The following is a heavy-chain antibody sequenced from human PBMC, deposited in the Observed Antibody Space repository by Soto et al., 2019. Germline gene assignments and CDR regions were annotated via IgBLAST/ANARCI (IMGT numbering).Heavy chain of an antibody. Sequence: PGGSLRLSCAASGLTFNNNAMSWVRQAPGKGLEWVSTVTGNGGSTYYADSVKGRFTISRDNSKNTLYLQMNSLRAEDTAVYYCARDPNVSGYDLLEDDYWGQGTLVTVSS. V-gene: IGHV3-23*01. D-gene: IGHD5-12*01. CDR3: ARDPNVSGYDLLEDDY. CDR2: VTGNGGST. J-gene: IGHJ4*02. CDR1: GLTFNNNA.